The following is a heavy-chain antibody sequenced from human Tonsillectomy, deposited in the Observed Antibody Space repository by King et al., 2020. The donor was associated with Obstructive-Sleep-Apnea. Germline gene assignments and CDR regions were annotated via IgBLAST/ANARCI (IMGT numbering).Heavy chain of an antibody. CDR2: IYNTGST. CDR1: GGSISSYS. Sequence: VQLQESGPGLVKPSETLSLTSTVSGGSISSYSWTWIRQPPGKGLEWIGYIYNTGSTNYNPSLKSRVTISIDTSKNQFSLKLSSVTAADTAVYYCARVWSTVVTNDAFDIWGQGTMVTVSS. V-gene: IGHV4-59*01. CDR3: ARVWSTVVTNDAFDI. J-gene: IGHJ3*02. D-gene: IGHD4-23*01.